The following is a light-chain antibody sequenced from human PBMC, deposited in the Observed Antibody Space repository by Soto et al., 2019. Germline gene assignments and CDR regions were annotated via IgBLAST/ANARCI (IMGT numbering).Light chain of an antibody. V-gene: IGLV2-8*01. CDR2: EVS. Sequence: QSALTQPPFASGSPGQSVTISCTGTSSDVGSYNYVSWYQQHPGKAPKLMIYEVSKRPSGVPDRFSGSKSGNTASLTVSGLQAEDEADYYCSSYAGTYSLLFGGGTKLTVL. J-gene: IGLJ2*01. CDR3: SSYAGTYSLL. CDR1: SSDVGSYNY.